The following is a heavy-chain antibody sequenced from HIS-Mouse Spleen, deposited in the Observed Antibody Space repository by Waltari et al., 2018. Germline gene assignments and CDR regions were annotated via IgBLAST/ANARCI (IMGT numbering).Heavy chain of an antibody. CDR1: GGSISRSCYY. V-gene: IGHV4-39*01. Sequence: QLQLQESGPGLVKPSETLSLTCTVSGGSISRSCYYWGWTRQPPGKGPEGIGSIYSSGSTYYNPSLKSRVTISVDTSKNQFSLKLSSVTAADTAVYYCARKRTASGWFDPWGQGNLVTVSS. CDR3: ARKRTASGWFDP. J-gene: IGHJ5*02. CDR2: IYSSGST. D-gene: IGHD2-21*02.